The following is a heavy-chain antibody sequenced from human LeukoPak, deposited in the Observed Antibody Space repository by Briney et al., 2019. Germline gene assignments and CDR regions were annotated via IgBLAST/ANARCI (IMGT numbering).Heavy chain of an antibody. CDR1: GYTFTAYY. D-gene: IGHD2-2*01. J-gene: IGHJ4*02. V-gene: IGHV1-2*02. Sequence: ASVKVSCKASGYTFTAYYIHWVRQAPGQGLEWMGWINPNSGGTNYAQKFQGRVTMTRDTSISTAYMELSRLRSDDTAVYYCARARVVVPAATFDYWGQGTLATVSS. CDR2: INPNSGGT. CDR3: ARARVVVPAATFDY.